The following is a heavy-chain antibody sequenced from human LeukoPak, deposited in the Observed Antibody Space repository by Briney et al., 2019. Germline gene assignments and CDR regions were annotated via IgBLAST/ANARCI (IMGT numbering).Heavy chain of an antibody. CDR3: AKVGSSWYTGTIDY. D-gene: IGHD6-13*01. V-gene: IGHV3-23*01. CDR1: GIIITSYW. J-gene: IGHJ4*02. Sequence: GGSLRLSCAASGIIITSYWMSWVRQTPGKGLEWVSAMSGSGGSTYYADSVKGRITISRDNSKNTLYLQMNSLRAEDTAVYYCAKVGSSWYTGTIDYWGQGTLVTVSS. CDR2: MSGSGGST.